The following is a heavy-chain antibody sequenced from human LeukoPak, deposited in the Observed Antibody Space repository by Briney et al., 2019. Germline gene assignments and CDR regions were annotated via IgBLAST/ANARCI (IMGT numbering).Heavy chain of an antibody. D-gene: IGHD1-26*01. V-gene: IGHV4-4*02. Sequence: SETLSLTCDVSGGSITQTNYWTWVRQPPGKGLEWIGEVHLNGATNYNPSLESRFSMSIDKSNNHLSLEVTSVTAADTAIYYCTRESGAFSPFGFWGQGTLVTVSS. CDR2: VHLNGAT. CDR1: GGSITQTNY. J-gene: IGHJ4*02. CDR3: TRESGAFSPFGF.